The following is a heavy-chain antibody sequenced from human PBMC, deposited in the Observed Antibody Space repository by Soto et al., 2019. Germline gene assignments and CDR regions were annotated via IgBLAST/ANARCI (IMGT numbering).Heavy chain of an antibody. D-gene: IGHD6-6*01. V-gene: IGHV3-23*01. CDR2: ISGSGGST. J-gene: IGHJ4*02. CDR1: GFTFSSYA. CDR3: AKDQEYSSSLIFYY. Sequence: TGGSLRLSWAASGFTFSSYAMSWVRQAPGKGLEWVSAISGSGGSTYYADSVKGRFTISRDNSKNTLYLQMNSLRAEDTAVYYCAKDQEYSSSLIFYYWGQGTLVTVSS.